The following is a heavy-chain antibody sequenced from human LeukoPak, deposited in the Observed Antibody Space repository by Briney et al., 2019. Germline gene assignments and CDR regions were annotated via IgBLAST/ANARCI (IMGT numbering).Heavy chain of an antibody. Sequence: ASVTVSCKASGYTFTSYAMNWVRQAPGQGLEWMGWINTNTGNPTYAQGFTGRFVFSLDTSVSTAYLQISSLKASDTAMYYCAKVGYSSSSDYWGQGTLVTVSS. CDR3: AKVGYSSSSDY. J-gene: IGHJ4*02. CDR1: GYTFTSYA. D-gene: IGHD6-6*01. CDR2: INTNTGNP. V-gene: IGHV7-4-1*02.